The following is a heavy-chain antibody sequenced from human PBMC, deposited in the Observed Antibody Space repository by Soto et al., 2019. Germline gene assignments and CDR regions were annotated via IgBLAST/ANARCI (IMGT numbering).Heavy chain of an antibody. CDR3: ARSTNSSSWYGIGY. D-gene: IGHD6-13*01. J-gene: IGHJ4*02. CDR1: GFTVSSNY. V-gene: IGHV3-53*04. CDR2: IYSGGST. Sequence: EVQLVESGGGLVQPGGSLRLSCAASGFTVSSNYMSWVRQAPGKGLEWVSFIYSGGSTYYADSVKGRFTISRHNSKNTLYLQMNSLRAEDTAVYYCARSTNSSSWYGIGYWGQGTLVTVSS.